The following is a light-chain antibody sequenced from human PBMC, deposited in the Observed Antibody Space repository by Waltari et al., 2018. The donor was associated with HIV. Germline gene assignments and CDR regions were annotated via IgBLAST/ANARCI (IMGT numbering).Light chain of an antibody. Sequence: QSALTQPASVSGSPGQSITISCTGTSSDVGSYNLVSWYQQHPGKAPKLMIYEVSKRPSGVSNRFSGSKSGNTASLTISGLQAEDEADYYCCSYAGSSTELYVFGTGTKVTVL. V-gene: IGLV2-23*02. CDR3: CSYAGSSTELYV. CDR2: EVS. CDR1: SSDVGSYNL. J-gene: IGLJ1*01.